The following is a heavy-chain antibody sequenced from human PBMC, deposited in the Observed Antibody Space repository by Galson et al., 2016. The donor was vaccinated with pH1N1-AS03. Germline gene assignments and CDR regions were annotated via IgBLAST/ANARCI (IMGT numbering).Heavy chain of an antibody. Sequence: LRLSCAASGFTFSSYWMAWVRQAPGKGLEWVANIKQDGSVEYYVDSVKGRFTISRDNAKNSLYLQMNSLRDEDTAVYYCARAVGGGDSFWGQGTLVTVSA. CDR2: IKQDGSVE. CDR1: GFTFSSYW. CDR3: ARAVGGGDSF. V-gene: IGHV3-7*01. J-gene: IGHJ4*02. D-gene: IGHD4-23*01.